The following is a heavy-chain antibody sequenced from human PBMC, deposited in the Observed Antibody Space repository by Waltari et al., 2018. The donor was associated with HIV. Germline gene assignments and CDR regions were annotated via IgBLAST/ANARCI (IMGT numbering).Heavy chain of an antibody. V-gene: IGHV4-39*01. Sequence: QLQLQESGPGLVKPSETLYLTCSVSGGSISSRSYYWGWIRQPPGKGLEWIGSIYYSGSTYYNPSLKSRVTISVDTSKNQFSLNLNSVTAADTAVYFCAKHMTALVPFDYWGQGTLVTVSS. CDR2: IYYSGST. CDR1: GGSISSRSYY. J-gene: IGHJ4*02. CDR3: AKHMTALVPFDY. D-gene: IGHD5-18*01.